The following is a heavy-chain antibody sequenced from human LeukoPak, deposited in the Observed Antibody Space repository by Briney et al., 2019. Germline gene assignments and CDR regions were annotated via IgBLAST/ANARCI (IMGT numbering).Heavy chain of an antibody. V-gene: IGHV4-39*01. CDR1: GGSISSSSYY. Sequence: SETLSLTCTVSGGSISSSSYYWGWIRQPPGKGLEWIGSIYYSGSTYYNPSLKSRVTISVDTSKNQFSLKLSSVTAADTAVYYYARSSSSSGWYSYYYYYMDVWGKGTTVTISS. CDR2: IYYSGST. J-gene: IGHJ6*03. CDR3: ARSSSSSGWYSYYYYYMDV. D-gene: IGHD6-19*01.